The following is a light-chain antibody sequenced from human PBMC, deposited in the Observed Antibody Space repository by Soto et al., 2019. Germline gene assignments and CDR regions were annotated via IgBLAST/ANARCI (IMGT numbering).Light chain of an antibody. CDR3: QQYGTSPT. CDR1: QSVSSGY. CDR2: AAS. V-gene: IGKV3-20*01. J-gene: IGKJ5*01. Sequence: EIVLTQSPGTLSLSPGESATLSCGSSQSVSSGYFAWYQQKPGQAPRLLIYAASSRATGIPDRFSGSGSGTDSTLTISRLEPEDFAVYYCQQYGTSPTFGQGTRLEI.